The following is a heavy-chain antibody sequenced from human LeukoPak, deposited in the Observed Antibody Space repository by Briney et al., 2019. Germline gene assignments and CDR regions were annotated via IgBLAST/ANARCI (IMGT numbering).Heavy chain of an antibody. J-gene: IGHJ3*01. V-gene: IGHV3-48*03. CDR2: ISNSGATV. CDR1: GFPLSLFG. D-gene: IGHD3-10*01. Sequence: PGGTLRLSCAASGFPLSLFGLNWVRQAPGKGREWVSHISNSGATVDYADSVRGRFTFSRDNAKNSLYLQMNSLRAEDTAVYYCARDLVSGAITFDVCGQGTLVTVSS. CDR3: ARDLVSGAITFDV.